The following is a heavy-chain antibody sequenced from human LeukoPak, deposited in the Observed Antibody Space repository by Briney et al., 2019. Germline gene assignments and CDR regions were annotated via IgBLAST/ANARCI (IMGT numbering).Heavy chain of an antibody. CDR1: GGSINNYY. D-gene: IGHD3-22*01. Sequence: PSETLSLTCTVSGGSINNYYWSWIRQPAGKGLEWIGRICSSGSTNYNLSFTSRVSISLDKSKNQLSLTLRSVTAADTAVYYCARERVGYDTGGRGPRFDRWGQGTLVTVSS. CDR3: ARERVGYDTGGRGPRFDR. V-gene: IGHV4-4*07. J-gene: IGHJ4*02. CDR2: ICSSGST.